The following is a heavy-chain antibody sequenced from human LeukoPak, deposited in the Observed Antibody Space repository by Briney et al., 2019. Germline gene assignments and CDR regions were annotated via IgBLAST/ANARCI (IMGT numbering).Heavy chain of an antibody. CDR1: GGSISSGGYY. CDR2: IYYSGST. J-gene: IGHJ3*02. CDR3: ARVWGYCSSTSCYRSAFDI. D-gene: IGHD2-2*02. V-gene: IGHV4-31*03. Sequence: SETLSLTCTVSGGSISSGGYYWSWIRQHPGKGLEWIGYIYYSGSTYYNPSLKGRVTISVDTSKNQLSLKLSSVTAADTAVYYCARVWGYCSSTSCYRSAFDIWGQGTMVTVSS.